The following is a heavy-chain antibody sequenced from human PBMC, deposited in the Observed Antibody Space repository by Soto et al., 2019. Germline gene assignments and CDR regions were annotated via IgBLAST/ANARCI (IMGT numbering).Heavy chain of an antibody. CDR2: ISGSTSGT. J-gene: IGHJ4*02. Sequence: EVQLLESGGGLVQPGGSLRLSCAASGFAFSSYAMSWVRQAPGKGLEWVSSISGSTSGTYDADAVKGRFTISRDNANNPLYQQMSSLGAGDTAVYYCAKVREFFDPFDSWGQGALVTVSS. D-gene: IGHD3-3*01. CDR1: GFAFSSYA. CDR3: AKVREFFDPFDS. V-gene: IGHV3-23*01.